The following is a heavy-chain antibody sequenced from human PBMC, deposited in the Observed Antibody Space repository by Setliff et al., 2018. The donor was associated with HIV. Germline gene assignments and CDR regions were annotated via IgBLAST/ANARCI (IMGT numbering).Heavy chain of an antibody. J-gene: IGHJ4*02. CDR1: GYTFTNYY. CDR2: INPNNGDT. V-gene: IGHV1-2*02. Sequence: ASVKVSCKASGYTFTNYYVHWVRQAPGQGLEWMGWINPNNGDTDYPQKFQGRVTMTRVTSITTAYIDLSGLTSDDTAVYYCARGKFRCTWSLFADYFFDHWGQGTLVTVSS. CDR3: ARGKFRCTWSLFADYFFDH. D-gene: IGHD2-8*01.